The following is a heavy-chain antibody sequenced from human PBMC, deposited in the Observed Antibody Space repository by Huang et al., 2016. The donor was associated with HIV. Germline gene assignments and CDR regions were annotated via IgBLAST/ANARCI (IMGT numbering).Heavy chain of an antibody. CDR3: AKESRWFSDFDH. V-gene: IGHV3-30*18. CDR1: GFKLSGFG. D-gene: IGHD2-15*01. J-gene: IGHJ4*02. CDR2: ISYDGRSQ. Sequence: QVHLVESGGGVVQPGGSLRLSCAASGFKLSGFGMHWVRQAPGKGLGWGAVISYDGRSQFYTDSVKGRFTISRDNSDNTLSLQMKCLRPDDTAVYYCAKESRWFSDFDHWGQGVLVSVSS.